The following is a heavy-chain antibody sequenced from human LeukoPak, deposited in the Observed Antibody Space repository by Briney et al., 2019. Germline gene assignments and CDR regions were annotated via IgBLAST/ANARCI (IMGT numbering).Heavy chain of an antibody. V-gene: IGHV3-30*04. CDR1: GFTFSSYA. Sequence: GSLRLSCAASGFTFSSYAMHWVRQAPGKGLEWVAVVSYDGSNKYYADSVKGRFTISRDNSKNTLYLQMNSLRAEDTAVYYCARGGVAYCGGDCYSNFDYWGQGTLVTVSS. D-gene: IGHD2-21*02. CDR2: VSYDGSNK. J-gene: IGHJ4*02. CDR3: ARGGVAYCGGDCYSNFDY.